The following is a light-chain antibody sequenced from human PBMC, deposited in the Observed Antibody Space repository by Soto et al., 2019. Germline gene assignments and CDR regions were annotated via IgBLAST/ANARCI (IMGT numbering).Light chain of an antibody. CDR1: RSVSSY. CDR3: QQRSNWPPKYT. J-gene: IGKJ2*01. CDR2: DAS. V-gene: IGKV3-11*01. Sequence: EIVLTQSPASLSLSPGERATLSCRASRSVSSYLDWYQQKHGQAPRLLIYDASNRATGIPARFSGSGSGTDFTLTISSLEPEDFAVYYCQQRSNWPPKYTFGQGTKLEIK.